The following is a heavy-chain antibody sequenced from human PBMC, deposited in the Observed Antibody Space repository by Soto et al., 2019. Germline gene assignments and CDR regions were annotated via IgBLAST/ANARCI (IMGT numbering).Heavy chain of an antibody. Sequence: GESLKISCTGSGYSVTNYWINWVRQMPGKGLEWMGRIDPSDSYTNYSPSFQGHVTMSADKSISTAYLQWSSLKASDSAMYYWARSEQQRAGGVYYYYSAMDVWGQGPPVPVSS. CDR2: IDPSDSYT. V-gene: IGHV5-10-1*01. CDR3: ARSEQQRAGGVYYYYSAMDV. D-gene: IGHD6-13*01. CDR1: GYSVTNYW. J-gene: IGHJ6*02.